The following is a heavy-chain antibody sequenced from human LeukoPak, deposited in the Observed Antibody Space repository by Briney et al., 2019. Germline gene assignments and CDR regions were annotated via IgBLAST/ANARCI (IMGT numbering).Heavy chain of an antibody. CDR1: GFTFSSYG. D-gene: IGHD6-19*01. CDR2: ISYDGSNK. V-gene: IGHV3-30*18. Sequence: PGRSLRLSCAASGFTFSSYGMHWVRQAPGKGLEWVAVISYDGSNKYYADSVKGRFTISRDNSKNTLYLQMNSLRAEDTAVYYCAKGFRGAVAGTAYFDYWGQGTLVTVPS. CDR3: AKGFRGAVAGTAYFDY. J-gene: IGHJ4*02.